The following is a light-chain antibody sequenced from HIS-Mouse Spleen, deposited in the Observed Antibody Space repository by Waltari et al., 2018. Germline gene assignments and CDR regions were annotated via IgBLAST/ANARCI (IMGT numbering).Light chain of an antibody. CDR2: KAS. CDR1: QSISSW. J-gene: IGKJ1*01. V-gene: IGKV1-5*03. Sequence: DIQMTQSPSTLSASVGVRVTITCRASQSISSWLAWYQQKPGKAPKLLIYKASSLESGVPSRFSGSGSGTEFTLTISSLQPDDFATYYCQQYNSWTFGQGTKVEIK. CDR3: QQYNSWT.